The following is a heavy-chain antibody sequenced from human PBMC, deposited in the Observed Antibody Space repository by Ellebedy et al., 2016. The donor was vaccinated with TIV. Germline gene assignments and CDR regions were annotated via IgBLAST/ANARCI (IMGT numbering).Heavy chain of an antibody. D-gene: IGHD4-17*01. CDR3: ARSWLKVTKYYFDQ. J-gene: IGHJ4*02. Sequence: ASVKVSXXASGYTFTGCYVHWVRQAPGQGLEWMGWINPKSGGTNYVQKFQGRVTMTRDTSISTAYMELSRLRSDDTAVYYCARSWLKVTKYYFDQWGQGTLVTVSS. CDR2: INPKSGGT. V-gene: IGHV1-2*02. CDR1: GYTFTGCY.